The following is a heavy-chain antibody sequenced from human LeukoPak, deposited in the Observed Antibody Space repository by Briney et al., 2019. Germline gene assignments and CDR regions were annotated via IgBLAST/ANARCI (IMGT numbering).Heavy chain of an antibody. D-gene: IGHD3-10*02. CDR1: GGSISSSSYY. V-gene: IGHV4-39*07. CDR2: IYYSGST. CDR3: ARLRSGSYPSGWFDP. Sequence: PSETLSLTCTVSGGSISSSSYYWGWIRQPPGRGLEWIGSIYYSGSTYYNPSLKSRVTISVDTSKNQFSLKLSSVTAADTAVYYCARLRSGSYPSGWFDPWGQGTLVTVSS. J-gene: IGHJ5*02.